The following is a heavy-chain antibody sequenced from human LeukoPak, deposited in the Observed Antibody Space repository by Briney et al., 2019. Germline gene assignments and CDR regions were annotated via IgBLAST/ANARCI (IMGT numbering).Heavy chain of an antibody. V-gene: IGHV4-31*03. D-gene: IGHD6-19*01. J-gene: IGHJ4*02. CDR2: IYYSGST. Sequence: SETLSLTCTVSGGSISSGGYYWSWIRQHPGKGLEWIGYIYYSGSTYYNPSLKSRVTISVDTSKNQFSLKLSSVTAADTAVYYCARWTARRLGRFDYWGQGTLVTVSS. CDR1: GGSISSGGYY. CDR3: ARWTARRLGRFDY.